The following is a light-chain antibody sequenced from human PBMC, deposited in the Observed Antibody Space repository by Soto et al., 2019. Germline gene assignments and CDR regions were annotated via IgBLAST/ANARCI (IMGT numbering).Light chain of an antibody. CDR2: DVS. CDR3: SSYTSSSTLFV. CDR1: SSDVGGYNY. J-gene: IGLJ1*01. V-gene: IGLV2-14*01. Sequence: QSVLTQPASVSGSPGQSITISCTGTSSDVGGYNYVSWYQQHPGKAPKPMIYDVSNRPSGVSNRFSGSKSGNTASLTISGVQAEDEADYYCSSYTSSSTLFVFGTGTKVTVL.